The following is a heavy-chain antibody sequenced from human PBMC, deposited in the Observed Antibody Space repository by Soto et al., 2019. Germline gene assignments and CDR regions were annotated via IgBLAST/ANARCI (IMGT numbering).Heavy chain of an antibody. V-gene: IGHV3-30-3*01. J-gene: IGHJ4*02. CDR1: GFTFSSYA. CDR3: ARDTKYYFDY. Sequence: GGSLRLSCAASGFTFSSYAMHWVRQAPGKGLEWVAVISYDGSNKYYADSVKGRFTISRDNSKNTLYLQMNSLRAEDTAVYYCARDTKYYFDYWGQGTLVTVSS. CDR2: ISYDGSNK.